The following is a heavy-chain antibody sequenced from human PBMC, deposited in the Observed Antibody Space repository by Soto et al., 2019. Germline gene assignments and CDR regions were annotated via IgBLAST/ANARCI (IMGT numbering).Heavy chain of an antibody. CDR3: ASGFRSSGSYYRDDN. CDR1: GGSFSGYY. D-gene: IGHD1-26*01. Sequence: QVQLQQWGAGLLKPSETLSLTCAVYGGSFSGYYWSWIRQPPGKGLEWIGEINHSGSTNYNPSLKSQVTISVDTSKNQFSLKLRSVTAADTAVYYCASGFRSSGSYYRDDNWGQGILVTVSS. CDR2: INHSGST. V-gene: IGHV4-34*01. J-gene: IGHJ4*02.